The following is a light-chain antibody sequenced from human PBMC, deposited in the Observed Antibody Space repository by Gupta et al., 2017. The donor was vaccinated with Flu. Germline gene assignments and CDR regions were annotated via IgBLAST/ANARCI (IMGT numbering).Light chain of an antibody. CDR2: GAS. CDR3: QQYKNGHQDPWT. CDR1: QSVSSN. Sequence: EIVMTQSPATLSVSPGERATLSCRASQSVSSNLAWYQQKPGQAPRLLIYGASTRATGSPDRFSGSGYGTECTITISSLQSEECEVYYCQQYKNGHQDPWTFGQGTKVEIK. J-gene: IGKJ1*01. V-gene: IGKV3-15*01.